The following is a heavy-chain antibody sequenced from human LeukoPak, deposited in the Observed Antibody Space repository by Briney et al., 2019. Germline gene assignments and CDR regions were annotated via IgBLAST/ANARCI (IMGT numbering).Heavy chain of an antibody. CDR3: ARGEGIQLWSLDY. J-gene: IGHJ4*02. CDR1: GGSISSYY. D-gene: IGHD5-18*01. V-gene: IGHV4-59*01. CDR2: IYYSGST. Sequence: SETLSLTCTVSGGSISSYYWSWIRQPPGKGLEWIGYIYYSGSTNYNPSLKSRVTISVDTSKNQFSLKLSSVTAADTAVYYCARGEGIQLWSLDYWGQGTLVTVSS.